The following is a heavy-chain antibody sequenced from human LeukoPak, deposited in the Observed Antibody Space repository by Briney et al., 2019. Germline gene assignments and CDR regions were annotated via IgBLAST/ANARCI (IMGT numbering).Heavy chain of an antibody. J-gene: IGHJ4*02. V-gene: IGHV1-2*02. CDR1: GYTFTSYY. CDR2: INPNSGGT. Sequence: GASVKVSCKASGYTFTSYYMHWVRQAPGQGLEWMGWINPNSGGTNYAQKFQGRVIMTRDTSISTAYMELSRLRSDDTAVYYCARDWPYGDYGFDYWGQGTLVTVSS. CDR3: ARDWPYGDYGFDY. D-gene: IGHD4-17*01.